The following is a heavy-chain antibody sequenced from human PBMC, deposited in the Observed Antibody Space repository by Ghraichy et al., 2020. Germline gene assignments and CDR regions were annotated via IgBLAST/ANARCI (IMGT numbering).Heavy chain of an antibody. CDR1: GFTFGDYD. Sequence: GGSLRLSCAASGFTFGDYDMDWVRQGPGKGLEWVSLISGGGGSTYYADSVKGRFTISRDNSKNSLYLQINSLRTEDTAFYYCAKVHSDGSGYYYDWFDPWGQGTLVTVSS. V-gene: IGHV3-43*02. CDR2: ISGGGGST. CDR3: AKVHSDGSGYYYDWFDP. D-gene: IGHD3-22*01. J-gene: IGHJ5*02.